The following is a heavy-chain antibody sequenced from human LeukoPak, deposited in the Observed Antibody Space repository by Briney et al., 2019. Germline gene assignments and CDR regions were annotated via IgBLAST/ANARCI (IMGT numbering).Heavy chain of an antibody. CDR1: GDILTELS. V-gene: IGHV1-24*01. CDR2: LDSEDADT. J-gene: IGHJ4*02. Sequence: ASVKVSCKVSGDILTELSMHWMRQSPGQGLEWLGGLDSEDADTIYAHKFQGRVSMTEDTSTDTAYMELSSLRSEDTAVYYCAIDLHLFRTRPDFDFWGQGTLVTVSS. CDR3: AIDLHLFRTRPDFDF. D-gene: IGHD3-10*01.